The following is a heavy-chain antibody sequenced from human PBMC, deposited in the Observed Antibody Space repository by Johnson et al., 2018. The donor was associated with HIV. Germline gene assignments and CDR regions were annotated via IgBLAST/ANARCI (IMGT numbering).Heavy chain of an antibody. CDR2: IKQDGSEK. CDR1: GFTFSIYW. CDR3: ARDWGTIQLWSSGAFDI. V-gene: IGHV3-7*01. D-gene: IGHD5-18*01. Sequence: VQLVESGGGLVQPGGSLRLSCAASGFTFSIYWMTWVRQAPGKGLEWVANIKQDGSEKYYVDSVKGRFTISRDNAKNSLYLQMNSLRAEDTAVYYCARDWGTIQLWSSGAFDIWGQGTMVTVSS. J-gene: IGHJ3*02.